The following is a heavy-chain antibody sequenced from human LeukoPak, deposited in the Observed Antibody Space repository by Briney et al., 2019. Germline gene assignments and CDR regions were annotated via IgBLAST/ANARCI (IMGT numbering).Heavy chain of an antibody. CDR3: AKEGAYPIITYDS. J-gene: IGHJ5*01. CDR2: IKRDGNEK. D-gene: IGHD3-10*01. Sequence: GGSLRLSCAASGFTFSSYWVNWVRQAPGKGLEWVANIKRDGNEKNYVDSVRGRFSISRDNAKNSLYLQMDSLRAEDTAVYYCAKEGAYPIITYDSWGQGALVTVSS. CDR1: GFTFSSYW. V-gene: IGHV3-7*01.